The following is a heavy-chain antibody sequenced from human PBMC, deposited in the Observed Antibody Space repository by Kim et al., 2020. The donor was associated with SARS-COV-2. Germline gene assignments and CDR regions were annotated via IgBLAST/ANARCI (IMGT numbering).Heavy chain of an antibody. CDR2: IYSSGST. J-gene: IGHJ4*02. D-gene: IGHD3-10*01. V-gene: IGHV4-61*08. Sequence: SETLSLTCTVSGGSVSSGGFYWTWIRQSPGKGLEWIGYIYSSGSTNYNPSLKSRVTISLDRSENQFSLQLSSVTSADTAVYYCARDGGYGSGTYRFGYWGQGTLVTVSS. CDR1: GGSVSSGGFY. CDR3: ARDGGYGSGTYRFGY.